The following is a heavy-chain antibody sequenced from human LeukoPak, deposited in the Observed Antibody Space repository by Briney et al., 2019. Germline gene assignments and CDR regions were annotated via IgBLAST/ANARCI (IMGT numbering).Heavy chain of an antibody. CDR3: ARAYDSSGYYYDDAFDI. CDR2: ISSSRSYI. CDR1: GFTFSSYS. J-gene: IGHJ3*02. D-gene: IGHD3-22*01. V-gene: IGHV3-21*01. Sequence: GGSLRLSCAASGFTFSSYSMNWVRQAPGKGLEWVSSISSSRSYIYYADSVKGRLTISRDNAKNSLYLQMNSLRAEDTAVYYCARAYDSSGYYYDDAFDIWGRGTMVTVSS.